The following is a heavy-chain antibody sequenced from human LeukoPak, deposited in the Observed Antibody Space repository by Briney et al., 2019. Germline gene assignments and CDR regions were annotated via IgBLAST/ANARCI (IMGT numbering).Heavy chain of an antibody. CDR3: AKSHPDSGSHSRARRMFDY. V-gene: IGHV3-23*01. Sequence: PGGSLRLSCAASGFTFSTYAMTWVRQAPGKGLEWVSTIGGSGGSTYYADSVKGRFTISRDNSKNTLYLQMNSLRAEDTAVYYRAKSHPDSGSHSRARRMFDYWGQGTLVTVSS. J-gene: IGHJ4*02. CDR2: IGGSGGST. CDR1: GFTFSTYA. D-gene: IGHD1-26*01.